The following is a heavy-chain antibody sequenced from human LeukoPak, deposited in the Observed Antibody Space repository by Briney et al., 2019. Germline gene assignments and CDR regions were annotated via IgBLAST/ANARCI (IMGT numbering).Heavy chain of an antibody. CDR1: GYTFTGYY. CDR3: AKGRVVAGSKSLTYHWLDP. J-gene: IGHJ5*02. CDR2: INPNSGGA. V-gene: IGHV1-2*02. Sequence: GASVKVSCKASGYTFTGYYIHWVRQAPGQGLEWVGWINPNSGGAKYAQKFQDRVTMTRDTSISTAYMGLSRLRSDDTAVYYCAKGRVVAGSKSLTYHWLDPWGQGTLVIVSS. D-gene: IGHD6-19*01.